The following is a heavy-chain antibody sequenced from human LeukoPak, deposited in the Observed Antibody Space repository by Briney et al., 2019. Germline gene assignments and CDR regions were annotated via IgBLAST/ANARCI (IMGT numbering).Heavy chain of an antibody. J-gene: IGHJ4*02. D-gene: IGHD3-10*01. CDR2: ISSSSSYI. Sequence: GGSLRLSCAASGFTFSSYSMNWVRQAPGKGLEWVSSISSSSSYIYYADSVKGRFTISRDNAKNSLYLQMNSLRAEDTAVYYCASFGFMVRGVYVDYWGQGTLVTVSS. V-gene: IGHV3-21*01. CDR3: ASFGFMVRGVYVDY. CDR1: GFTFSSYS.